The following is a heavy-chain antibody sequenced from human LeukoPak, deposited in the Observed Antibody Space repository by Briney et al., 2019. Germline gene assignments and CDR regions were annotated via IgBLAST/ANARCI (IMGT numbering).Heavy chain of an antibody. CDR3: AREGYYGSGSYSISYAFDI. CDR1: GFTVSSNY. J-gene: IGHJ3*02. D-gene: IGHD3-10*01. V-gene: IGHV3-53*01. CDR2: IYSGGST. Sequence: PGGSLRLSCAASGFTVSSNYMSWVRQAPGKGLEWVSVIYSGGSTYYADSVKGRFTISRDNSKNTLYLQMNSLRAEDTAVYYCAREGYYGSGSYSISYAFDIWGQGIMVTVSS.